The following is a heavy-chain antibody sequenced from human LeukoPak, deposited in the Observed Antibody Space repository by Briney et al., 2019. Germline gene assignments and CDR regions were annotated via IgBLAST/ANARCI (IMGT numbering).Heavy chain of an antibody. CDR2: ISSDGSNK. V-gene: IGHV3-30-3*01. CDR3: ARAGGGGFVDY. CDR1: GFTFSSYA. Sequence: GGSLRLSCAASGFTFSSYAMHWVRQAPGKGLEWVAVISSDGSNKYYADSVKGRFTISRDNAKNSLYLQMNSLRAEDPAVYYCARAGGGGFVDYWGQGTLVTVSS. D-gene: IGHD3-16*01. J-gene: IGHJ4*02.